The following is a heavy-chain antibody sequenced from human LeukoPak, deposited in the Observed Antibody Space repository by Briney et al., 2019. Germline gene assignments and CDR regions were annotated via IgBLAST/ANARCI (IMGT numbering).Heavy chain of an antibody. V-gene: IGHV3-7*01. CDR2: IKQDGSEK. CDR1: GFTFSSYW. J-gene: IGHJ4*02. CDR3: ARDRCSSTSCYFAY. D-gene: IGHD2-2*01. Sequence: GGSLRLSCAASGFTFSSYWMSWVRQAPGKGLEWVANIKQDGSEKYYVDSVKGRFTISRDSAKNSLYLQMNSLRAEDTAVYYCARDRCSSTSCYFAYWGQGTLVTVSS.